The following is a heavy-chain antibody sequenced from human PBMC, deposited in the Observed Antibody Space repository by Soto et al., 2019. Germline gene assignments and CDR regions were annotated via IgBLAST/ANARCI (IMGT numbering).Heavy chain of an antibody. D-gene: IGHD2-15*01. CDR1: GGTFSSYA. Sequence: QVQLVQSGAEVKKPGSSVKVSCKASGGTFSSYAISWVRQAPGQGLEWMGGIIPIFGTANYAQKFQGRVTITAEESTSTAYMELSSLRSEDTAVYYCARKGYGGNALGWYYYYYGMDVWGQGTTVTVSS. V-gene: IGHV1-69*12. CDR2: IIPIFGTA. CDR3: ARKGYGGNALGWYYYYYGMDV. J-gene: IGHJ6*02.